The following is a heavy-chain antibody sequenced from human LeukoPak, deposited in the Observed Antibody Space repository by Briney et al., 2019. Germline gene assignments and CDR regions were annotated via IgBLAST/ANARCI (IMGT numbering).Heavy chain of an antibody. CDR2: ISRGSSYI. Sequence: GGSLRLSCAASGFTFSSYSMNWVRQAPGKWLEWVSSISRGSSYIYDADSVKGRFTISRENAKNSLYLQMNSLRAEDTAIYYCARDFGPRFAFDIWGQGTMVTVSS. J-gene: IGHJ3*02. D-gene: IGHD3-10*01. CDR1: GFTFSSYS. CDR3: ARDFGPRFAFDI. V-gene: IGHV3-21*01.